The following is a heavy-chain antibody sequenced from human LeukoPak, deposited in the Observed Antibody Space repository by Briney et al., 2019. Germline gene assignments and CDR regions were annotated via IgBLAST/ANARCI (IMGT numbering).Heavy chain of an antibody. CDR1: GFTFSNFW. Sequence: GGSLRLSCTASGFTFSNFWMGWVRQAPGKGLEWVANIKQDETEKFYLGSVKGRFTISRDNSKNTLYLQMNSLRAEDTAIYYCASLSGFADAFDIWGQGTMVTVSS. CDR3: ASLSGFADAFDI. CDR2: IKQDETEK. V-gene: IGHV3-7*03. D-gene: IGHD3-9*01. J-gene: IGHJ3*02.